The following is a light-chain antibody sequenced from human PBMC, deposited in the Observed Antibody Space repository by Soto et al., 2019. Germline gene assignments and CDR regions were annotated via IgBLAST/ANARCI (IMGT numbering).Light chain of an antibody. Sequence: DIQMTQSPSTLSASLGDRVTITCRASQNISSWLAWHQQKAGKAPKLLIYKASSLESGVPSRFRGGSSGTEYTLTIRSLQHDHFARYHCQQYNSFPYTFGQGTKLEIK. CDR2: KAS. J-gene: IGKJ2*01. V-gene: IGKV1-5*03. CDR3: QQYNSFPYT. CDR1: QNISSW.